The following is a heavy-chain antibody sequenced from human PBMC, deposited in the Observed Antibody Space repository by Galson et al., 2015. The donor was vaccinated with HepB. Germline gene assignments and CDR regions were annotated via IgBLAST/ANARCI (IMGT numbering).Heavy chain of an antibody. J-gene: IGHJ4*02. V-gene: IGHV1-18*01. CDR2: ISAYNGNT. CDR1: GYTFTSYG. D-gene: IGHD6-13*01. Sequence: SCKASGYTFTSYGISWVRQAPGQGLEWMGWISAYNGNTNYAQKLQGRVTMTTDTSTSTAYMELRSPRSDDTAVYYCARAEEYSSSWVGDYWGQGTLVTVSS. CDR3: ARAEEYSSSWVGDY.